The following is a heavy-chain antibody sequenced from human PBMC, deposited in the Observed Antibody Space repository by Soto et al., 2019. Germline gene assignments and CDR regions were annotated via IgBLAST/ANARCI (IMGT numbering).Heavy chain of an antibody. D-gene: IGHD2-15*01. Sequence: PGGSLRLSCAASGFTFSSYAMNWVRQAPGKGLEWVSVISGSGSSTYYADSVKGRFTISRDNSKNTLYVQMNSLRAEDMGVYYCARIPGVAATGEAWFDPWGQGTLVTVSS. CDR1: GFTFSSYA. V-gene: IGHV3-23*01. CDR3: ARIPGVAATGEAWFDP. J-gene: IGHJ5*02. CDR2: ISGSGSST.